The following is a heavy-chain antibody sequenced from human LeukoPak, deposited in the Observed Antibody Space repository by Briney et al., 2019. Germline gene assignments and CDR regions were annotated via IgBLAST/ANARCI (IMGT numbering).Heavy chain of an antibody. Sequence: SETLSLTCTVSGGSISSYYWSWIRQPPGKGLEWIGEINHSGSTNYNPSLKSRVTISVDTSKNQFSLKLSSMTAADTAVYYCARDYYGYGYYYYYMDVWGKGTTVTVSS. D-gene: IGHD3-10*01. CDR1: GGSISSYY. CDR3: ARDYYGYGYYYYYMDV. J-gene: IGHJ6*03. V-gene: IGHV4-34*01. CDR2: INHSGST.